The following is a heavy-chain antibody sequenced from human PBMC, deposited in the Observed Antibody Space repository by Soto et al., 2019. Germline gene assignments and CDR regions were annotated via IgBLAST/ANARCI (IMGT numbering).Heavy chain of an antibody. CDR1: GGAGGSFSGYY. J-gene: IGHJ6*02. Sequence: ENLYLTCAVCGGAGGSFSGYYGGWSRQPPGKGLEWIGEINHSGSTNYNPSLKSRVTISVDTSKNQFSLKLSSVTAADTAVYYCARHNSVSSGYYHYYYGLDVWVPGTMVT. CDR3: ARHNSVSSGYYHYYYGLDV. D-gene: IGHD3-22*01. CDR2: INHSGST. V-gene: IGHV4-34*01.